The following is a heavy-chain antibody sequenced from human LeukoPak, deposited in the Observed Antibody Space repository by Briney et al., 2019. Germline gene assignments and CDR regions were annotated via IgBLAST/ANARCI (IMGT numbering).Heavy chain of an antibody. V-gene: IGHV3-21*01. CDR1: GFTFSSYS. J-gene: IGHJ6*02. CDR2: ISSSSSYI. Sequence: PGGSLRLSCAASGFTFSSYSMNWVRQAPGKGLEWVSSISSSSSYIYYADSVKGRFTISRDNAKNSLYLQMNSLRAEDTAVYYCARDLSSGWYNRYYYYYYGMDVWGQGTTVTVSS. CDR3: ARDLSSGWYNRYYYYYYGMDV. D-gene: IGHD6-19*01.